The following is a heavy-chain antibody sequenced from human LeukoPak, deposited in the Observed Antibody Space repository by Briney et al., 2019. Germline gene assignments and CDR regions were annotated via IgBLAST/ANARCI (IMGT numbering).Heavy chain of an antibody. J-gene: IGHJ4*02. CDR3: AKAGGVNYASA. CDR2: ISGSGVST. V-gene: IGHV3-23*01. Sequence: QPGGPLRLSCAASGFTFSSYAMSWVRQAPGKGLEWVSAISGSGVSTYYADSVKGRFTISRDNSKNTLYLQMNSLRAEDTAVYYCAKAGGVNYASAWGQGTLVTVSS. CDR1: GFTFSSYA. D-gene: IGHD2-2*01.